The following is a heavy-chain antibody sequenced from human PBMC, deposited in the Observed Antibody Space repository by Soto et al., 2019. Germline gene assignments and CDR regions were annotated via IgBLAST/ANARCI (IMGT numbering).Heavy chain of an antibody. CDR1: GGTFSSYA. Sequence: SVKVSCKASGGTFSSYAISWVRQAPGQGLERMGGIIPIFGTANYAQKFQGRVTITADESTSTAYMELSSLRSEDTAVYYCASLGNYDSSGYYYPRFDPWGQGTLVTVSS. V-gene: IGHV1-69*13. CDR3: ASLGNYDSSGYYYPRFDP. J-gene: IGHJ5*02. D-gene: IGHD3-22*01. CDR2: IIPIFGTA.